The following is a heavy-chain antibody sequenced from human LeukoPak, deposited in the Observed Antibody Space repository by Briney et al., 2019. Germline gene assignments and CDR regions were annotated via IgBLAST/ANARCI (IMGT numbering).Heavy chain of an antibody. D-gene: IGHD1-26*01. CDR2: ISSSSSYI. Sequence: GGSLRLSCAASGFTFSSYSMNWVRQAPGKGLEWVSSISSSSSYIYYADSVKGRFTITRDNAKNSLYLQMNSLRAEDTAVYYCARDREVGGTSKLGYWGQGTLVTVSS. V-gene: IGHV3-21*04. J-gene: IGHJ4*02. CDR1: GFTFSSYS. CDR3: ARDREVGGTSKLGY.